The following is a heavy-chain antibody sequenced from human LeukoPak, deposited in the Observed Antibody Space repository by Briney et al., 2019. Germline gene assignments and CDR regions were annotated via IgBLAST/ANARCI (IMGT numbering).Heavy chain of an antibody. CDR3: ARESTIAAAGYFDY. D-gene: IGHD6-13*01. CDR2: ISYDGSNK. CDR1: GFTFSSYA. V-gene: IGHV3-30*01. J-gene: IGHJ4*02. Sequence: PGRSLRLSCAASGFTFSSYAMHWVRQAPGKGLEWVAVISYDGSNKYYADSVKGRFTISRDNSKNTLYLQMNSLRAEDTAVYYCARESTIAAAGYFDYWGQGTLVTVSS.